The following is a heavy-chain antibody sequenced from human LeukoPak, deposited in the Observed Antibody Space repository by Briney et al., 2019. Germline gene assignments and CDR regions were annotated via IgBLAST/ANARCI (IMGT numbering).Heavy chain of an antibody. Sequence: PETLSLTCTVSGGSISSYYWSWIRQPPGKGLEWIGYIYYSGSTNYNPSLKSRVTISVDTSKNQFSLKLSSVTAADTAVYYCARVNYSGSYYFDYWGQGTLVTVSS. V-gene: IGHV4-59*01. D-gene: IGHD1-26*01. J-gene: IGHJ4*02. CDR3: ARVNYSGSYYFDY. CDR1: GGSISSYY. CDR2: IYYSGST.